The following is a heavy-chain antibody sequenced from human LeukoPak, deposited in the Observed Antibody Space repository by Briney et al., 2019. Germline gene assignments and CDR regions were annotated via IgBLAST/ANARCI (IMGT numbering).Heavy chain of an antibody. CDR3: ARGDSSSWDLDY. V-gene: IGHV4-59*01. CDR2: IYYSGST. D-gene: IGHD6-13*01. CDR1: GGSISSYY. J-gene: IGHJ4*02. Sequence: SETLSLTCTVSGGSISSYYWSWIRQPPGKGLEWIGYIYYSGSTNYNPSLKSRVTISVDTSKNQFSLKLSSVTAADTAVYYCARGDSSSWDLDYWGQGTLVTVSS.